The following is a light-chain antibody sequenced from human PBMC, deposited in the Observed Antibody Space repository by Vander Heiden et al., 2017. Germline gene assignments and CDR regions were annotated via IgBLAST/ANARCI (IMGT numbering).Light chain of an antibody. Sequence: EIVLTQSPATLSLSPGERATISCRASQSSSSLAWYQQKPGQAPRLLIYDASNRATGIPARFSGSGSGTDFTLTISGLEPEDFAVYYCQQRSNWRVTFGQGTRLEIK. CDR1: QSSSS. V-gene: IGKV3-11*01. CDR3: QQRSNWRVT. J-gene: IGKJ5*01. CDR2: DAS.